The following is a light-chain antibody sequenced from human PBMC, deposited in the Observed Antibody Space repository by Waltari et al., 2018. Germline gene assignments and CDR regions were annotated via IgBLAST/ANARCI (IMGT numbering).Light chain of an antibody. J-gene: IGLJ2*01. CDR2: EVS. CDR1: SSDVGHMNH. CDR3: LSYAATVSFG. V-gene: IGLV2-23*02. Sequence: QPALTQPASVSGSPGPSITIPCTGTSSDVGHMNHVCWYQKHPDKVPKPIIYEVSKRPSGVSDRFSGSKSGNTASLTISGLQAEDEADYYCLSYAATVSFGFGGGTKLTVL.